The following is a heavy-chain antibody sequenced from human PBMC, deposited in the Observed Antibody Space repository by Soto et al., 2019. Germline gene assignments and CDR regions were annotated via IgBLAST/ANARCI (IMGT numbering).Heavy chain of an antibody. J-gene: IGHJ2*01. CDR2: IYYSGTT. CDR1: GGSIDSGGSY. CDR3: ASGHCFGSSCSYLVL. V-gene: IGHV4-31*03. D-gene: IGHD2-15*01. Sequence: QVQLQESGPGLVKPSQTLSLTCTVSGGSIDSGGSYWSWIRQSPGEGLEWLGYIYYSGTTYYNPSLKTRVSISLDTSKNQFSLKLGSVTAADTALYSCASGHCFGSSCSYLVLWGRGTLVAVSS.